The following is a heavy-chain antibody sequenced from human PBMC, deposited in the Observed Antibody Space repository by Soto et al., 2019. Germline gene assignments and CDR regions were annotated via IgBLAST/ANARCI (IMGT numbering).Heavy chain of an antibody. CDR3: ARAPNFVVVTVGWFDP. D-gene: IGHD2-21*02. CDR2: INHSGST. V-gene: IGHV4-34*01. J-gene: IGHJ5*02. Sequence: SEPLSLTSAVYGGSFSGTNWGWIRQPPGKGLEWIGEINHSGSTNYNPSLKSRVTISVDTSKNQFSLKLSSVTAADTAVYYCARAPNFVVVTVGWFDPWGQGTLVTVS. CDR1: GGSFSGTN.